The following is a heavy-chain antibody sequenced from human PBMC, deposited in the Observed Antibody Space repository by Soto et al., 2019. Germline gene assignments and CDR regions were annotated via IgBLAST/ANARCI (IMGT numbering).Heavy chain of an antibody. J-gene: IGHJ4*02. CDR1: EVTCSSFG. V-gene: IGHV3-30-3*01. Sequence: PGGPMRFSCTAVEVTCSSFGRHWFRKAQGKGLDWVALISYDGSDKDYADSVKGRFTISRDNSRNTLFLQMNSLRAEDTAVYYCARDYYKYYDSSGYYRSPAYWGQGTLVTVSS. CDR2: ISYDGSDK. D-gene: IGHD3-22*01. CDR3: ARDYYKYYDSSGYYRSPAY.